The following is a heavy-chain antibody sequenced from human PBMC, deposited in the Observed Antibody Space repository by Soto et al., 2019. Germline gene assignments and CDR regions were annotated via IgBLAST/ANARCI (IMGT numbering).Heavy chain of an antibody. CDR2: IYHSGRT. Sequence: SETLSLTCTVSGVSISSGGYYWGWIRQHPGKGLEWIGNIYHSGRTYYNPSLKGRVIMSVDTSKNHFSLNLTSVTAADTAVYYCATYRKFFQIWGQGTKVTVSS. CDR3: ATYRKFFQI. CDR1: GVSISSGGYY. V-gene: IGHV4-31*03. J-gene: IGHJ3*02.